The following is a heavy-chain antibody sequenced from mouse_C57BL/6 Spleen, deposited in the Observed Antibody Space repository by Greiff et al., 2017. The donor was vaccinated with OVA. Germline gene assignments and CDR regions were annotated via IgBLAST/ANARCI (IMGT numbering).Heavy chain of an antibody. J-gene: IGHJ4*01. CDR3: ARQRELRLYAMDY. D-gene: IGHD1-1*01. Sequence: DVHLVESGGGLVKPGGSLKLSCAASGFTFSSYTMSWVRQTPEKRLEWVATISGGGGNTYYPDSVKGRFTISRDNAKNTLYLQMSSLRSEDAALYYCARQRELRLYAMDYWGQGTSVTVSS. CDR1: GFTFSSYT. CDR2: ISGGGGNT. V-gene: IGHV5-9*01.